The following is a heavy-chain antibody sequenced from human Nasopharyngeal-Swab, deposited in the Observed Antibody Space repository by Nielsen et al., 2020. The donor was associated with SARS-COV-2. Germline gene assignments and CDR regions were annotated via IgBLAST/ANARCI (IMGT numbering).Heavy chain of an antibody. Sequence: GESLKISCAASGFTFSSYSMNWVRQAPGKGLEWVSYISSSSSTIYYADSVKGRFTISRDNAKNSLCLQMNSLRDEDTAVYYCARDERSYLDYWGQGTLVTVSS. V-gene: IGHV3-48*02. CDR2: ISSSSSTI. CDR1: GFTFSSYS. CDR3: ARDERSYLDY. J-gene: IGHJ4*02.